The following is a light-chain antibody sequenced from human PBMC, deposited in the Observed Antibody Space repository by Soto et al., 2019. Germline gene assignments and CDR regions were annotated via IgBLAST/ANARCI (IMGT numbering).Light chain of an antibody. J-gene: IGKJ4*01. Sequence: EIVMTQSPATLSVSPGERATLSCRASQSVSRNLAWYQQKPGQAPRLLIYGASTRATGIPARFSGSGPRTEGTLPISSRQHEDFALYYCEQYNNWPSDTFGGGNKVEIK. V-gene: IGKV3-15*01. CDR3: EQYNNWPSDT. CDR1: QSVSRN. CDR2: GAS.